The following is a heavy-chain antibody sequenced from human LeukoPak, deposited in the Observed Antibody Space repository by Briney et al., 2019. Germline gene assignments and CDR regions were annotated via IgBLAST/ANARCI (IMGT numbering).Heavy chain of an antibody. J-gene: IGHJ6*02. D-gene: IGHD3-10*02. CDR2: ISDSGGAT. CDR3: ARDLHYYVAMDV. Sequence: PGGSLRLSCAASAFTVSGNYMSWVRQAPGKGLEWVSAISDSGGATYYADSVKGRFTISRDNSKNTLYLQMNSLRAEDTAIYYCARDLHYYVAMDVWGQGTTVTVSS. CDR1: AFTVSGNY. V-gene: IGHV3-23*01.